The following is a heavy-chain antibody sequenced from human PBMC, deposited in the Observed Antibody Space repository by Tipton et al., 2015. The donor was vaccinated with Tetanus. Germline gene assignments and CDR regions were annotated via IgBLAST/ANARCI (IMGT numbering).Heavy chain of an antibody. CDR1: GFTFRSYA. V-gene: IGHV3-23*01. Sequence: SLRLSCAASGFTFRSYAMSWVRQAPGKGLEWVSVISGNGGGTYHADSVKGRFTISRDNSKNTLYLQMNSLRAEDTALYYCAKDRGPGYSGYDYPIDYWGQGALVTLSS. CDR3: AKDRGPGYSGYDYPIDY. D-gene: IGHD5-12*01. J-gene: IGHJ4*02. CDR2: ISGNGGGT.